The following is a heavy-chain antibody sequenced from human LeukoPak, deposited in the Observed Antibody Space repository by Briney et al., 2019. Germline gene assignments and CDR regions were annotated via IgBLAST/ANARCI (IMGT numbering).Heavy chain of an antibody. CDR1: GFTVSDYY. D-gene: IGHD5-18*01. V-gene: IGHV3-23*01. J-gene: IGHJ6*03. Sequence: GGSLRLSCAASGFTVSDYYMSWVRQAPGKGLEWGSAISGSGGSTYYADSVKGRFTISRDNSKNTLYLQMNSLRAEDTAVYYCARVGYSYDSNYYYYYMDVWGKGTTVTISS. CDR2: ISGSGGST. CDR3: ARVGYSYDSNYYYYYMDV.